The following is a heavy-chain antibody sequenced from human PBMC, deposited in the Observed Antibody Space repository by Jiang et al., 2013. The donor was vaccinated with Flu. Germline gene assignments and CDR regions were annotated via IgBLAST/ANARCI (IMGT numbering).Heavy chain of an antibody. CDR1: GGSISSSSYY. J-gene: IGHJ5*02. D-gene: IGHD4-17*01. Sequence: GPGLVKPSETLSLICTVSGGSISSSSYYWVWIRQPPGKGLEWIGSIYYTRTTYYNPSLKSRVTISVDTSKNQFSLKLSSVTAADTAVYYCARRGTVINPGNWFDPWGQGTLVTVSS. CDR3: ARRGTVINPGNWFDP. V-gene: IGHV4-39*01. CDR2: IYYTRTT.